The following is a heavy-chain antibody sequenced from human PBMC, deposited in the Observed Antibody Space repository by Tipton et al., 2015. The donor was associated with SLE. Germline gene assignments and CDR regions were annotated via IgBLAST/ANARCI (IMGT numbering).Heavy chain of an antibody. J-gene: IGHJ4*02. Sequence: TLSLTCTVSGGSISSDDYFWSWIRQHPGRGLEWIGCISESGDTYYNPSLKSRLTMSVDTSENRFSLKLSSVTAADTAVYYCARALRDIVATIYSFDHWGRGALVTVSS. V-gene: IGHV4-31*03. D-gene: IGHD5-12*01. CDR2: ISESGDT. CDR1: GGSISSDDYF. CDR3: ARALRDIVATIYSFDH.